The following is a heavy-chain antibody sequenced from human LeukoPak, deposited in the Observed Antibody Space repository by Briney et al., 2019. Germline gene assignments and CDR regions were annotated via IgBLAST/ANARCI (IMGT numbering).Heavy chain of an antibody. CDR1: GFTFSSYW. D-gene: IGHD3-22*01. V-gene: IGHV3-7*03. Sequence: GGSLRLSCAASGFTFSSYWMSWVRQAPGKGLEWVANIKQDGSEKYYVDSVKGRFTISRDNAKNSLYLQMNSLRAEDTAVYYCAKASAMIVVVSKHFDYWGQGTLVTVSS. CDR2: IKQDGSEK. J-gene: IGHJ4*02. CDR3: AKASAMIVVVSKHFDY.